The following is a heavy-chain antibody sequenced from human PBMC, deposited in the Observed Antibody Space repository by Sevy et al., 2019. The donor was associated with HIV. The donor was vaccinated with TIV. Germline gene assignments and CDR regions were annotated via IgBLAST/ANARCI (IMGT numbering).Heavy chain of an antibody. J-gene: IGHJ6*02. CDR3: ASLSIAVAGTAMDV. V-gene: IGHV4-34*01. Sequence: SETLSLTCAVYGGSFSGYYWSWIRQPPGKGLEWIGEINHSGSTNYNPSLKSRVTISVDTSKNQFSLKLSSVTAADTAVYYCASLSIAVAGTAMDVWGQGTTVTVSS. CDR2: INHSGST. CDR1: GGSFSGYY. D-gene: IGHD6-19*01.